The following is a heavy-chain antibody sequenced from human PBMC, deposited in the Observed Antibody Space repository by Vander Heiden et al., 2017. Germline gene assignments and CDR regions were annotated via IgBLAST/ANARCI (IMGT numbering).Heavy chain of an antibody. Sequence: EVQLVESGGGLVQPGGSLSLSCAASGFTFSSYDMHWVRQATGKGLEWVSAIGTAGDTYYPGSVKGRFTISRENAKNSLYLQMNSLRAGDTAVYYCARARGCGGDCYTFDYWGQGTLVTVSS. J-gene: IGHJ4*02. CDR1: GFTFSSYD. CDR2: IGTAGDT. V-gene: IGHV3-13*01. D-gene: IGHD2-21*02. CDR3: ARARGCGGDCYTFDY.